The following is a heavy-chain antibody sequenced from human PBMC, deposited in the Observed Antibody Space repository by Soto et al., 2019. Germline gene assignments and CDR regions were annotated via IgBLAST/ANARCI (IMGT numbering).Heavy chain of an antibody. CDR3: ARGLTMVRGVILDAFDI. CDR1: GYTFTSYT. V-gene: IGHV1-3*01. Sequence: ASVKVSCKASGYTFTSYTMHWVRQAPGQRLEWMGWINAGNGNTKYSQKFQGRVTITRDTSASTAYMGLSSLRSEDTAAYYCARGLTMVRGVILDAFDIWGQGTMVTVSS. D-gene: IGHD3-10*01. J-gene: IGHJ3*02. CDR2: INAGNGNT.